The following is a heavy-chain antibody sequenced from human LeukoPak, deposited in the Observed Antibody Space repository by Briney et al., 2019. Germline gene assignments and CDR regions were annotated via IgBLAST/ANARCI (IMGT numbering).Heavy chain of an antibody. J-gene: IGHJ4*02. D-gene: IGHD7-27*01. CDR2: ISGSGTST. CDR1: GFTFSSYV. CDR3: AKKSLGYFDY. Sequence: GGSLRLSCAASGFTFSSYVMSWVRQAPGKALEWVSSISGSGTSTYYADSVKGRLTISRNNSKNTLYLQMNSLRAEDTAVYYCAKKSLGYFDYWGQGTLVTVSS. V-gene: IGHV3-23*01.